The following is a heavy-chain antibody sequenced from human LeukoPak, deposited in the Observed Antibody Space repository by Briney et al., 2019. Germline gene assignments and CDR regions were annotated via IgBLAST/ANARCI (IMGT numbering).Heavy chain of an antibody. CDR2: IVVGSGNT. V-gene: IGHV1-58*02. CDR3: AADSLGRNWYFDL. D-gene: IGHD3-16*01. J-gene: IGHJ2*01. Sequence: SVTVSFTSSAFTFTISTMQWVRQARGQRLEWIGLIVVGSGNTNNAQKFQERVTITSDMSTSTAYMELSSLRSEDTAVYYCAADSLGRNWYFDLWGRGTLVTVSS. CDR1: AFTFTIST.